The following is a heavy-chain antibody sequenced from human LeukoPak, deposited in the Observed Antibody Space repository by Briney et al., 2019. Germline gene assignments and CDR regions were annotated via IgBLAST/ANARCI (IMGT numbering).Heavy chain of an antibody. J-gene: IGHJ5*02. Sequence: SQTLSLTCSISGDSVSSNSAAWHWIRQSPSRGLEWLGRTYYRSKWYYDYAVSVKSRITINPDTSKNQCSLQLNPVTPEDPALYYCARGGCSHWFDPWGQGTLVIVSS. V-gene: IGHV6-1*01. CDR1: GDSVSSNSAA. CDR2: TYYRSKWYY. D-gene: IGHD6-19*01. CDR3: ARGGCSHWFDP.